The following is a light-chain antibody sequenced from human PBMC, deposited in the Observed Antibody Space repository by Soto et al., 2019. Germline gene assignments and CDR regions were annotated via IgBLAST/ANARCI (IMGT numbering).Light chain of an antibody. V-gene: IGLV2-11*01. Sequence: QSVLTQPHSVSGSPGQSVTISCTGTNSDVGRYNSVSWYQQLPGKAPQLIISAVRQRPSGVPDRFSGSKSGNTASLTISGLQTDDEADYFCFSYTANDNWVFGGGTKVIVL. CDR3: FSYTANDNWV. J-gene: IGLJ3*02. CDR1: NSDVGRYNS. CDR2: AVR.